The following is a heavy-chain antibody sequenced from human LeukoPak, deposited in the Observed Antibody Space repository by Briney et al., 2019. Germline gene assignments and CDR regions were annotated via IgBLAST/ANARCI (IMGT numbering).Heavy chain of an antibody. CDR3: ARGYYDSSGYSNTFDI. J-gene: IGHJ3*02. D-gene: IGHD3-22*01. CDR1: GVSITSSY. CDR2: IHYSGST. Sequence: SETLSPTCSVSGVSITSSYWSWIRQPPGKGLEWIGFIHYSGSTNYNPSLKGRVTISADTPRNQFSLKLTSVTAADTAIYYCARGYYDSSGYSNTFDIWGHGTMVTVSS. V-gene: IGHV4-59*01.